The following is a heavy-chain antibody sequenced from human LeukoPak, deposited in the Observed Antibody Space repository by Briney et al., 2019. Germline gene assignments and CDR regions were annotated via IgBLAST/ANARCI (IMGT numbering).Heavy chain of an antibody. CDR2: ISSSSSYI. CDR1: GFTFSSYS. J-gene: IGHJ4*02. CDR3: ARDRGYYNGGSPKPFDY. Sequence: GGSLRLSCAASGFTFSSYSMNWVRQAPGKGLEWVSSISSSSSYIYYADSVKGRFTISRDNAKNSLYLQMNSLRAEDTAVYYCARDRGYYNGGSPKPFDYWGQGTLVTVSS. V-gene: IGHV3-21*01. D-gene: IGHD3-16*01.